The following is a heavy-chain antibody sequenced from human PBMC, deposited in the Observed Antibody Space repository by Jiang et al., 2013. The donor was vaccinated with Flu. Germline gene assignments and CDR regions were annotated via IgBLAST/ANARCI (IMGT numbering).Heavy chain of an antibody. V-gene: IGHV1-8*01. CDR1: GYSFTSYH. D-gene: IGHD6-6*01. CDR2: MDPSNGYT. Sequence: GAEVKKPGASVKVSCKASGYSFTSYHINWVRHAPGQGLEWVGWMDPSNGYTAYARKFQGRVSMTRDTSTNTAYMDLSSLTSEDTAVYYCAGGRTCVAARPDSLCYLAVWGQGTTVSVSS. J-gene: IGHJ6*02. CDR3: AGGRTCVAARPDSLCYLAV.